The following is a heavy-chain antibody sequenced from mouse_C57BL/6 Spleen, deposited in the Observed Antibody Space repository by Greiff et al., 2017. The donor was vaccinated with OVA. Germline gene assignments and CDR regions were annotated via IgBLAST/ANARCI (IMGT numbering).Heavy chain of an antibody. V-gene: IGHV1-26*01. CDR3: ARVGGNYEAMDD. CDR1: GYTFTDYY. Sequence: EVQLQQSGPELVKPGASVKISCKASGYTFTDYYMNWVKQSHGKSLEWIGDINPNNGGTSYNQKFKGKATLTVDKSSSTAYMELRSLTSEDSAVYYCARVGGNYEAMDDWGKGTSVTVSS. D-gene: IGHD2-1*01. CDR2: INPNNGGT. J-gene: IGHJ4*01.